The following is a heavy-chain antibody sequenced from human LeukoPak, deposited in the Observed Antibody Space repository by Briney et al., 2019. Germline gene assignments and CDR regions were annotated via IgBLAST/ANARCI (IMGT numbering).Heavy chain of an antibody. CDR3: ARRGYSYAPFDY. V-gene: IGHV4-59*01. Sequence: SETLSLTCTVSGGSISSYYWSWIRQPPGKGLEWIGYIYYSGSTNYNPSLKSRVTISVDTSKNQFSLKLSSVTAADTVVYYCARRGYSYAPFDYWGQGTLVTVSS. D-gene: IGHD5-18*01. CDR1: GGSISSYY. J-gene: IGHJ4*02. CDR2: IYYSGST.